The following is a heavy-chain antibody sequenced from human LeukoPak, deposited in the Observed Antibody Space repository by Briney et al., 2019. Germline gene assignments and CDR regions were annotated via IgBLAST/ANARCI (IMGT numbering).Heavy chain of an antibody. V-gene: IGHV1-69*13. CDR2: IIPIFGTA. CDR1: GGTFSSYA. Sequence: SVKVSCKASGGTFSSYAIGWVRQAPGQGLEWMGGIIPIFGTANYAQKFQGRVTITADESTSTAYMELSSLRSEDTAVYYCARGGYSGSYYAQFDYWGQGTLVTVSS. D-gene: IGHD1-26*01. J-gene: IGHJ4*02. CDR3: ARGGYSGSYYAQFDY.